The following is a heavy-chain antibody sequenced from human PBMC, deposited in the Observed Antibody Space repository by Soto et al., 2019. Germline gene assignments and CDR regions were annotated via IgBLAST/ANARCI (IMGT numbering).Heavy chain of an antibody. Sequence: ASVXVSCKASGYTFTSYDINWVRQATGQGLEWMGWMNPNSGNTGYAQKFQGRVTMTRNTSINTAYMELSSLRSEDTAVYYCARSPSYTTSFDYWGQGTLVTVSS. J-gene: IGHJ4*02. CDR3: ARSPSYTTSFDY. CDR2: MNPNSGNT. D-gene: IGHD6-6*01. V-gene: IGHV1-8*01. CDR1: GYTFTSYD.